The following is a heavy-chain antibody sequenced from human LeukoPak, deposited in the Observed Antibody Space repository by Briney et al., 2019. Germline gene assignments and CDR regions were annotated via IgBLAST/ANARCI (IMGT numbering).Heavy chain of an antibody. D-gene: IGHD6-6*01. V-gene: IGHV3-48*02. CDR3: AREYSSSSGSVSDY. J-gene: IGHJ4*02. CDR1: GFTFSPYW. Sequence: GGSLRLSCVASGFTFSPYWMNWVRQAPGKGLEWVSYISSSSSTIYYADSVKGRFTISRDNAKNSLYLQMNSLRDEDTAVYYCAREYSSSSGSVSDYWGQGTLVTVSS. CDR2: ISSSSSTI.